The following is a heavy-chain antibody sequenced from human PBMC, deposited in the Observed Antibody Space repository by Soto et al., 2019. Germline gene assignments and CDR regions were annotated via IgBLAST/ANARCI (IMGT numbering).Heavy chain of an antibody. D-gene: IGHD3-3*01. Sequence: GGSLRLSCAASGFTFSSYAMSWVRQAPGKGLEWVSAISGSGGSTYYADSVKGRFTISRDNSKNTLYLQMNSLRAEDTAVYYCAKGDIGVVIMAVFDYWGQGTLVTVSS. J-gene: IGHJ4*02. CDR3: AKGDIGVVIMAVFDY. V-gene: IGHV3-23*01. CDR2: ISGSGGST. CDR1: GFTFSSYA.